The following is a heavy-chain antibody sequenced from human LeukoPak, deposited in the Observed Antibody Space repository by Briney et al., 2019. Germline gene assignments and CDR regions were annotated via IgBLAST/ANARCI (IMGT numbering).Heavy chain of an antibody. CDR3: ARDQGRDGYNSDY. CDR2: IYSGGSA. V-gene: IGHV3-66*01. J-gene: IGHJ4*02. CDR1: GFTVSSNY. Sequence: PGGSLRLSCAASGFTVSSNYMSWVRQAPGEGLEWVSVIYSGGSAYYADSVKGRFTISRDNSKNTLYLQMNSLRAEDTAVYYCARDQGRDGYNSDYWGQGTLVTVSS. D-gene: IGHD5-24*01.